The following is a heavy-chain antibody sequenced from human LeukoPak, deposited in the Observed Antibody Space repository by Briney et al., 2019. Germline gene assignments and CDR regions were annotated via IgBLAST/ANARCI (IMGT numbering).Heavy chain of an antibody. CDR3: ARAKVGATLSFDY. J-gene: IGHJ4*02. V-gene: IGHV1-69*05. D-gene: IGHD1-26*01. Sequence: GASVKVSCKASGGTFSSYAISWVRQAPGQGLEWMGGIIPIFGTANYAQKFQGRVTITTDESTSTAYMELSSLRSEDTAVYYCARAKVGATLSFDYWGQGTLVTVSS. CDR1: GGTFSSYA. CDR2: IIPIFGTA.